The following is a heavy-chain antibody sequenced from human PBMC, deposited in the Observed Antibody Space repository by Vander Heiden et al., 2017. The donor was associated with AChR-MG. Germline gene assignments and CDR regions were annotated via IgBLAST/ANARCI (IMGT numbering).Heavy chain of an antibody. V-gene: IGHV3-21*01. CDR1: GFACRSYS. CDR2: ISSSSIYI. Sequence: EVQLVESGGGLVKPGGSLRLACAACGFACRSYSMNWVGQAPGKGLEWVASISSSSIYIYYADSVKGRFTISRDNAKNSLYLQMNSLRAEDTAVYYCARGPLERRWGQGTLVTVSS. J-gene: IGHJ4*02. D-gene: IGHD1-1*01. CDR3: ARGPLERR.